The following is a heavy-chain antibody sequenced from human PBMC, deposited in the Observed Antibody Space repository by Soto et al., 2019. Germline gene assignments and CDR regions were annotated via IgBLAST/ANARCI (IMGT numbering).Heavy chain of an antibody. V-gene: IGHV1-18*01. D-gene: IGHD2-2*02. Sequence: QVPLVQSGAEVKKPGASVKVSCKASGYTFTSYGISWVRQAPGQGLEWMGWISAYNGNTNYAQKRQGRVTMTTDKSTRIAYMEVRRLRSDDTAVYYCARDTKGATYTVFDPWGQGTLVTVSS. J-gene: IGHJ5*02. CDR2: ISAYNGNT. CDR3: ARDTKGATYTVFDP. CDR1: GYTFTSYG.